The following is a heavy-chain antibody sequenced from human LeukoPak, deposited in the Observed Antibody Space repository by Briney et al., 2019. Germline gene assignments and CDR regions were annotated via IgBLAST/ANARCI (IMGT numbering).Heavy chain of an antibody. J-gene: IGHJ4*02. CDR1: GYTFTSYG. CDR3: ARDGTETYYDILTGYGY. Sequence: ASVKVSCKASGYTFTSYGISWVRQAPGQGLEWMGWISAYNGNTNYAQKLQGRVTMTTDTSTSTAYMELRSLRSDDTAVYYCARDGTETYYDILTGYGYWGQGTLVTVFS. V-gene: IGHV1-18*01. CDR2: ISAYNGNT. D-gene: IGHD3-9*01.